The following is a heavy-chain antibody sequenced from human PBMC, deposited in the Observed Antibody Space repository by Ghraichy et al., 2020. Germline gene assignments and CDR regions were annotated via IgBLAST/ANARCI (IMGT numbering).Heavy chain of an antibody. CDR2: MNPDSGNT. D-gene: IGHD6-19*01. V-gene: IGHV1-8*01. J-gene: IGHJ4*02. Sequence: ASVKLSCKASGYTFTSYDINWVRQATGQGLEWMGWMNPDSGNTGYAQKFQGRVTMTRNTSISTAYMELSSLRSEDTAMYYCARGYSSGRRTVDYWGQGTLVTVSS. CDR1: GYTFTSYD. CDR3: ARGYSSGRRTVDY.